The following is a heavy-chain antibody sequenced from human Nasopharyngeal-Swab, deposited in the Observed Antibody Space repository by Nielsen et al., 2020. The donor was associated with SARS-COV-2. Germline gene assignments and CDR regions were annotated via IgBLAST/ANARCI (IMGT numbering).Heavy chain of an antibody. V-gene: IGHV3-23*01. D-gene: IGHD3-9*01. CDR3: ARDPDDILTGPFDY. Sequence: GESLKISCAASGFMFSDYAMSWVRQAPGKGLEWVSGITGNGERTFSVDSEKGRFTISRDNSRNTLYLQMNSLRAEDTAVYYCARDPDDILTGPFDYWGQGTLVTVSS. CDR2: ITGNGERT. J-gene: IGHJ4*02. CDR1: GFMFSDYA.